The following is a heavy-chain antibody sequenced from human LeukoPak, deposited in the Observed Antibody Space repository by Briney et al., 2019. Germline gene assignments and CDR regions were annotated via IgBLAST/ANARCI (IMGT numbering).Heavy chain of an antibody. CDR1: GFTFSSYA. Sequence: GGSLRLSCAASGFTFSSYAMSWVRQSPGKGLECVSAMRGSCGSTFYADCVKGRFTISRDNSKNTRYLQVKRLRAEDTAVYYCAKDRPSRGTMVRGLNFNWFDPWGQGPLVTVSS. D-gene: IGHD3-10*01. CDR2: MRGSCGST. CDR3: AKDRPSRGTMVRGLNFNWFDP. J-gene: IGHJ5*02. V-gene: IGHV3-23*01.